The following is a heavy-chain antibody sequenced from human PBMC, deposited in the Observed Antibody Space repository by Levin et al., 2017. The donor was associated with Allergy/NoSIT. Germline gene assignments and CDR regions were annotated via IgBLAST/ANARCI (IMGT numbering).Heavy chain of an antibody. V-gene: IGHV3-23*01. J-gene: IGHJ4*02. Sequence: PGGSLRLSCAASGFTFSSYAMSWVRQAPGKGLEWVSGISGSGGSTYYADSVKGRFTISRDNSKNTLYLQMNSLRAEDTATYYCAKIYSGTTRWFDYWGQGTLVIVSS. CDR1: GFTFSSYA. CDR2: ISGSGGST. CDR3: AKIYSGTTRWFDY. D-gene: IGHD4-17*01.